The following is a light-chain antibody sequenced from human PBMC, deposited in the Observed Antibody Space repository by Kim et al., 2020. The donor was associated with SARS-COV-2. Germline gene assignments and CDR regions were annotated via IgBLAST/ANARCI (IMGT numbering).Light chain of an antibody. CDR3: QTWDSSTGV. CDR1: KLGDKY. Sequence: SVSPGQTASITCSGDKLGDKYVCWYQQKPGQSPVLVIYQDNKRPSGIPERFSGSNSGNTATLTISGTQAVDEADYYCQTWDSSTGVFGGGTQLTFL. CDR2: QDN. J-gene: IGLJ3*02. V-gene: IGLV3-1*01.